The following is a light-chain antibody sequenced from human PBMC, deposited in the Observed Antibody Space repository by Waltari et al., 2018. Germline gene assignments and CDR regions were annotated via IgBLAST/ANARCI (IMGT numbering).Light chain of an antibody. Sequence: QSALPQPAPVSGSPGQSTTIPCTGTSSDVGHYNLVPWYQQHPGQAPKLIIYETTKRPSGVSNRFSGSKSGNTASLAVSGLQTEDEAEYYCCSYGGYNTPWVFGGGTKLTVL. CDR3: CSYGGYNTPWV. J-gene: IGLJ3*02. CDR2: ETT. V-gene: IGLV2-23*01. CDR1: SSDVGHYNL.